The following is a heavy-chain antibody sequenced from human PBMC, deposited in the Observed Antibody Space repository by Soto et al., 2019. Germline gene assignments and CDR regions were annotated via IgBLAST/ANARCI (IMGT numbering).Heavy chain of an antibody. Sequence: ASVKVSCKASGYTFTSYGISWVRQAPGQGLEWMGWISAYNGNTNYAQKLQGRVTITTPKSTSTAYMELRSLRSDDTAVYYCATTGWFGELSGDAFDIWGQGKMVTVSS. J-gene: IGHJ3*02. CDR2: ISAYNGNT. CDR1: GYTFTSYG. CDR3: ATTGWFGELSGDAFDI. D-gene: IGHD3-10*01. V-gene: IGHV1-18*01.